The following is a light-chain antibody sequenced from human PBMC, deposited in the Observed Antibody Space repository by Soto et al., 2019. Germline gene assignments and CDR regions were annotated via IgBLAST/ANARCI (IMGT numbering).Light chain of an antibody. CDR3: QQYGTSPRT. CDR2: DAC. V-gene: IGKV3-20*01. J-gene: IGKJ1*01. CDR1: DRISNDY. Sequence: DILLTQSPGSLSLSPGERVALSCRVSDRISNDYIAWYRQRPGQAPRLLIYDACRRALGVPDRFSGSGSGAVFTLTVNSLEAEDFAFYFCQQYGTSPRTFGQGTRVHI.